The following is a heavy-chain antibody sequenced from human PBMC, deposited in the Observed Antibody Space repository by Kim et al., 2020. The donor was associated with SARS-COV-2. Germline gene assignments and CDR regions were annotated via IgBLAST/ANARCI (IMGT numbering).Heavy chain of an antibody. D-gene: IGHD2-15*01. V-gene: IGHV3-30*03. CDR3: ARGGDIVVVVAATGYDY. CDR1: GFTFSSYG. CDR2: ISYDGSNK. Sequence: GGSLRLSCAASGFTFSSYGMHWVRQAPGKGLEWVAVISYDGSNKYYADSVKGRFTISRDNSKNTLYLQMNSLRAEDTAVYYCARGGDIVVVVAATGYDYWGQGTLVTVSS. J-gene: IGHJ4*02.